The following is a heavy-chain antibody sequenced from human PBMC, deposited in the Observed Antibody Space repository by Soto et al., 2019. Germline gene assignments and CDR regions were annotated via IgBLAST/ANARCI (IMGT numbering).Heavy chain of an antibody. CDR1: GGSFSGYY. CDR3: ARGSRFRYPIDY. CDR2: INHSGST. V-gene: IGHV4-34*01. D-gene: IGHD2-15*01. J-gene: IGHJ4*02. Sequence: PSETLSLTCAVYGGSFSGYYWSWIRQPPGKWLEWIGEINHSGSTNYNPSLKSRVTISVDTSKNQFSLKLSSVTAADTAVYYCARGSRFRYPIDYWGQGTLVTVSS.